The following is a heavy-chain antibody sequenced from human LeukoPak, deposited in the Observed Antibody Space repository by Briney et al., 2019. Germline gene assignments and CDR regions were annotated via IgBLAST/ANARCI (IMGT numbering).Heavy chain of an antibody. CDR1: GGSISSGSYY. Sequence: SETLSLTCTVSGGSISSGSYYWSWIRQPAGKGLEWIGRIYTSGSTNYNPSLKSRVTISVDTSKNQFSLKLSSVTAADTAVYYCARSAVVVTAFDIWGQGTMVTVSS. CDR2: IYTSGST. V-gene: IGHV4-61*02. D-gene: IGHD3-22*01. J-gene: IGHJ3*02. CDR3: ARSAVVVTAFDI.